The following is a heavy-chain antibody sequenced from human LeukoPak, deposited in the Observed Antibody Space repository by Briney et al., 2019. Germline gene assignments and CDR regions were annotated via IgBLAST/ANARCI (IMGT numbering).Heavy chain of an antibody. CDR3: ARGLIYFEV. CDR1: GFTFSSYG. CDR2: ISGSGGST. Sequence: GGSLRLSCAASGFTFSSYGMSWVRQAPGKGLEWVSAISGSGGSTCYADSVKGRFTISRDNANNAVYLQMDTLRVEDTAVYYCARGLIYFEVWGQGTLVSVSS. J-gene: IGHJ4*02. D-gene: IGHD3-9*01. V-gene: IGHV3-23*01.